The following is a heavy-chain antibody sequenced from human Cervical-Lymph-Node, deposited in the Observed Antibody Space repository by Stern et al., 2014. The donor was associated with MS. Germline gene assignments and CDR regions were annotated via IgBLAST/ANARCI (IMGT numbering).Heavy chain of an antibody. CDR2: ITWDGVGT. V-gene: IGHV3-43*01. CDR3: AKGGSSSTGFDY. J-gene: IGHJ4*02. Sequence: EVQLVESGGGVVQPGGSLRLSCAASAFTFDDYSMHWVRQAPGKGLEWVSLITWDGVGTYYADSVRGRFTISRDNSKDSLYLEMNSLRTGDTALYYCAKGGSSSTGFDYWGQGTLVTVSS. CDR1: AFTFDDYS. D-gene: IGHD6-13*01.